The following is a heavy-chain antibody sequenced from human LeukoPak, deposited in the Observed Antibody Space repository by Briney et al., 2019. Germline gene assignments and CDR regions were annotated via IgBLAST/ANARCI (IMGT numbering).Heavy chain of an antibody. Sequence: SETLSLTCAVYGGSFSGYYWSWIRQPPGKGLEWIGEINHSGSTNYNPSLKSRDTISVDTSKNQFSLRLSSVTAADTAVYYCARADRNPRRGPTREDFDYWGQGTLVTVSS. J-gene: IGHJ4*02. D-gene: IGHD1-14*01. CDR2: INHSGST. CDR1: GGSFSGYY. CDR3: ARADRNPRRGPTREDFDY. V-gene: IGHV4-34*01.